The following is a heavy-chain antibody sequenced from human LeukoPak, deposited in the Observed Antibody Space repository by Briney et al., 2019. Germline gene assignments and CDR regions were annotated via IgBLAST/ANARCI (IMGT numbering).Heavy chain of an antibody. CDR1: GYTFTGYY. D-gene: IGHD6-13*01. J-gene: IGHJ4*02. V-gene: IGHV1-2*02. Sequence: ASVKVSCKTSGYTFTGYYMHWVRQAPGQGLEWMGWINPNSGGTNYAPKFQGRVTMTRDTSISTDYMELSSLRSDDAAVYYRARLYSSTEVIDSWGQGTLVTVSS. CDR2: INPNSGGT. CDR3: ARLYSSTEVIDS.